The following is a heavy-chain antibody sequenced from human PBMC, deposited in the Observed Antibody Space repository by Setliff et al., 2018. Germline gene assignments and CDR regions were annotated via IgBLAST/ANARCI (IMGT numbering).Heavy chain of an antibody. CDR3: MSTPSGTYSTYYYYYNMDV. J-gene: IGHJ6*03. D-gene: IGHD3-10*01. CDR1: GFTFSNAW. CDR2: IKRKTDGETT. V-gene: IGHV3-15*01. Sequence: PGGSLRLSCAASGFTFSNAWMSWVRQAPGKGLEWVGQIKRKTDGETTDYAAPVKGRFIISRDDSKRTLYLQMNSLKNDDTALYYCMSTPSGTYSTYYYYYNMDVWRKGTQVTVSS.